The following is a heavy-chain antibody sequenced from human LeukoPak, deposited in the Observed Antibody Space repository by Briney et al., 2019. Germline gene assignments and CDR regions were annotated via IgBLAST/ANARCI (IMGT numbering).Heavy chain of an antibody. Sequence: GGSLRLSCVASGVIIRSSGMSWVRQAPGKGLEWVSSISSGGGSTYYGDSVKGRFTISRDDSKNTLYLQMNSLRAEDTAVFYCARGSTPQLGRLEYWGQGTLVTVSS. CDR2: ISSGGGST. V-gene: IGHV3-23*01. CDR1: GVIIRSSG. D-gene: IGHD6-13*01. J-gene: IGHJ4*02. CDR3: ARGSTPQLGRLEY.